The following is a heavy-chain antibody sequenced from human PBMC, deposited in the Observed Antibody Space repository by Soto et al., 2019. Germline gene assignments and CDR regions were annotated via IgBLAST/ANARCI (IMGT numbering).Heavy chain of an antibody. V-gene: IGHV3-23*01. J-gene: IGHJ4*02. CDR3: ARGRGLATYDY. Sequence: PGGSLRLSCAVSGFTFSSYAMVWVRQAPGTGLEWVSTISRSGDTTYYADSVKGRFTISRDNSKNTLYLQMNSLRAEDTALFYCARGRGLATYDYWGQGALVTVSS. CDR1: GFTFSSYA. CDR2: ISRSGDTT. D-gene: IGHD6-13*01.